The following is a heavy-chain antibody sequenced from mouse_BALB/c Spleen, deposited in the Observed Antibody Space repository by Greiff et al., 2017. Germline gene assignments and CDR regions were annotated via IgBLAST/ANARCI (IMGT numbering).Heavy chain of an antibody. CDR1: GYTFTDYN. CDR2: INPNNGGT. D-gene: IGHD2-3*01. Sequence: EVQLVESGPELVKPGASVKIPCKASGYTFTDYNMDWVKQSHGKSLEWIGDINPNNGGTIYNQKFKGKATLTVDKSSCTAYMELRSLTSEDTAVYYCARGDDGYYGFAYWGQGTLVTVSA. CDR3: ARGDDGYYGFAY. J-gene: IGHJ3*01. V-gene: IGHV1-18*01.